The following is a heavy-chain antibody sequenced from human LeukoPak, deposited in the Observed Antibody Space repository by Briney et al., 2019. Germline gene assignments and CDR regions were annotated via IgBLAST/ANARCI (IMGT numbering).Heavy chain of an antibody. CDR3: ARIPTGYGVNSGSY. CDR1: GFTVSNNY. J-gene: IGHJ4*02. D-gene: IGHD4/OR15-4a*01. V-gene: IGHV3-53*01. Sequence: GGSLRLSCAASGFTVSNNYMTWVRQAPGKGLEWVSVIHSGGNTYYADAVKGRFTISRDNSKNTLYLQMNSLRVEDTAIYYCARIPTGYGVNSGSYWGQGTLVTVSS. CDR2: IHSGGNT.